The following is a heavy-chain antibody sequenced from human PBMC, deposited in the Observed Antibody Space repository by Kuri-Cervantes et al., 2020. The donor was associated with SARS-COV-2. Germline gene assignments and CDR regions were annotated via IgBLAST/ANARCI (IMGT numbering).Heavy chain of an antibody. CDR3: ARPLRTAGPNDAFHI. CDR2: INPDSGGS. CDR1: GYTYTAYY. V-gene: IGHV1-2*02. J-gene: IGHJ3*02. Sequence: AAVNVSCKATGYTYTAYYMHWVRQAPGQGLEWMGWINPDSGGSNYVQKFQGRVTVTRDTSASTAYMELTRLRSDDTAVYSCARPLRTAGPNDAFHIWGQGTMVTVSS. D-gene: IGHD6-13*01.